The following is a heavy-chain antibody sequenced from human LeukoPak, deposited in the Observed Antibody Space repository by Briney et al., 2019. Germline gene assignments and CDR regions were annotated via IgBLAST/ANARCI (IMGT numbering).Heavy chain of an antibody. J-gene: IGHJ4*02. Sequence: PSETLSLTCTVSGDSISSGNYHWAWIRQPPGKGLEYIGSIHHSGNAYYNSSLESRVSISVDMSKNHFSLQLRSVTAADTAVYYCTRVRQGSQSDYWGQGTLVTVSS. CDR3: TRVRQGSQSDY. V-gene: IGHV4-39*07. CDR1: GDSISSGNYH. CDR2: IHHSGNA.